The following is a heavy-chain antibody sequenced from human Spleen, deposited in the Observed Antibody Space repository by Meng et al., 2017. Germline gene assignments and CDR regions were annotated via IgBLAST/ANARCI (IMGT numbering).Heavy chain of an antibody. D-gene: IGHD4-11*01. Sequence: QVRLQQWGGGLLNPSETLSLTCVVSGGSFSDYYWSWIRHPPGKGLEWIGEINHSGSTNYNPSLESRATISVDTSQNNLSLKLSSVTAADSAVYYCARGPTTMAHDFDYWGQGTLVTVSS. CDR1: GGSFSDYY. J-gene: IGHJ4*02. CDR2: INHSGST. CDR3: ARGPTTMAHDFDY. V-gene: IGHV4-34*01.